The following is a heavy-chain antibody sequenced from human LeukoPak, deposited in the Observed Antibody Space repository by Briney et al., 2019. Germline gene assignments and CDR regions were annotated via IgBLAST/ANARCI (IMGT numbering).Heavy chain of an antibody. Sequence: PSETLSLTCTVSGGSISSSSYYWGWIRQPPGKGLEWIGSIYYSGSTYYNPSLKSRVTISVDTSKNQFSLKLSSVTAADTAVYYCARVSGGASADYWGQGTLVTVSS. CDR3: ARVSGGASADY. CDR2: IYYSGST. D-gene: IGHD1-26*01. CDR1: GGSISSSSYY. J-gene: IGHJ4*02. V-gene: IGHV4-39*07.